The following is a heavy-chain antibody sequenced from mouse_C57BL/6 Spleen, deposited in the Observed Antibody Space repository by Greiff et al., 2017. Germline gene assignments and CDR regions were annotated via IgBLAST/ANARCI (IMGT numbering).Heavy chain of an antibody. CDR1: GYTFTSYW. CDR2: IDPSDSYT. CDR3: ARGIEGAWFAV. V-gene: IGHV1-59*01. J-gene: IGHJ3*01. Sequence: QVQLQQPGAELVRPGTSVKLSCKASGYTFTSYWMHWVKQRPGQGLEWIGVIDPSDSYTNYNQKFKGKATLTVDTSSSTAYMQLSSLTSEASAVYYCARGIEGAWFAVWGKGTMVTVSA.